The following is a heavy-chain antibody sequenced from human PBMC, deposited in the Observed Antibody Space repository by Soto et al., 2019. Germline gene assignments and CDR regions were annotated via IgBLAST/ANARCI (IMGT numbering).Heavy chain of an antibody. D-gene: IGHD5-12*01. CDR2: ISGSLGST. Sequence: GGSLRLSCAASGFTFSSYAMSWVRQAPGKGLEWVSAISGSLGSTYYADSVKGRFTISRDNSKNTLYLQMNSLRAEDTAVYYCAVEWGYNDYIPTQIYYYYVMDVRGQGTSVTGSS. J-gene: IGHJ6*02. CDR1: GFTFSSYA. V-gene: IGHV3-23*01. CDR3: AVEWGYNDYIPTQIYYYYVMDV.